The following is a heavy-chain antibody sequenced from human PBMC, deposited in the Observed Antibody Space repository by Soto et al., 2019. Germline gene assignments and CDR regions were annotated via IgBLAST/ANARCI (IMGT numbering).Heavy chain of an antibody. CDR2: FDPEDGET. CDR1: GYTLTELS. CDR3: ARQDGRGTIFGVVIIAQRGGYYMDV. Sequence: ASVKVSCKVSGYTLTELSMHWVRQAPGKGLEWMGGFDPEDGETIYAQKFQGRVTMTEDTSTDTAYMELSSLRSEDTAVYYCARQDGRGTIFGVVIIAQRGGYYMDVWGKGTTVTVSS. V-gene: IGHV1-24*01. D-gene: IGHD3-3*01. J-gene: IGHJ6*03.